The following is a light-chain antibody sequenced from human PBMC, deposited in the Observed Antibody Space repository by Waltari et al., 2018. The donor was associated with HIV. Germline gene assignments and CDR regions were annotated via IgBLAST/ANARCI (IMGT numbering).Light chain of an antibody. CDR2: EVS. V-gene: IGLV2-8*01. Sequence: QSALTQPPSASGSPGQSVIISCTGTRSDVGAYQYVSWYQHYPGKAPNLIIYEVSTRPSGVPDRFSGSKSGNTASLRVSGLQSEDEADYYCSSHAGTFVVFGGGTKLTVL. CDR3: SSHAGTFVV. CDR1: RSDVGAYQY. J-gene: IGLJ2*01.